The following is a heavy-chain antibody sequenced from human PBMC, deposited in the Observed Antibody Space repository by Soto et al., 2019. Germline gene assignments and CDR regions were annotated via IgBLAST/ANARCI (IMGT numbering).Heavy chain of an antibody. Sequence: PGESLKISCKGSGYSFTSYWIGWVRQMPGKGLEWMGIIYPGDSDTRYSPSFQGQVTISADKSISTAYLQWSSLKASDTAMYYCARLDYYDRSLRHYGMDVWGQGTTVTVSS. CDR2: IYPGDSDT. J-gene: IGHJ6*02. V-gene: IGHV5-51*01. D-gene: IGHD3-22*01. CDR1: GYSFTSYW. CDR3: ARLDYYDRSLRHYGMDV.